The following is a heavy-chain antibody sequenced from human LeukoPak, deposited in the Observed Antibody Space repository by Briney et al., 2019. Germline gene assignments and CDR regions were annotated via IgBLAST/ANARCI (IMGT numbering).Heavy chain of an antibody. CDR3: ARDLPSYDYVWGSYRHDAFDI. Sequence: PGGSLRLSCAASGFTVSSNYMSWVRQAPGKGREWVSVIFSGGSTYYADSVKGRFTISRDNSKNTLYLQMNSLRAEDTAVYYCARDLPSYDYVWGSYRHDAFDIWGQGTMVTVSS. CDR1: GFTVSSNY. J-gene: IGHJ3*02. D-gene: IGHD3-16*02. V-gene: IGHV3-53*01. CDR2: IFSGGST.